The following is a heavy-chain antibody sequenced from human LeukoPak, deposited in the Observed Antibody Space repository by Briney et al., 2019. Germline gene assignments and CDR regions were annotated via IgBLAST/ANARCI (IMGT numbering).Heavy chain of an antibody. Sequence: PSETLSLTFTVSGGSISSSTYYLGWIRQPPGKGLEWLGCIYYSGSTYYNPSLKSRFTISVDTSKNQFSLKLSSVTPADTAVYYCARSAFLVTAPGLYYFDYWGQGTLVAVSS. CDR2: IYYSGST. J-gene: IGHJ4*02. V-gene: IGHV4-39*01. CDR1: GGSISSSTYY. D-gene: IGHD6-13*01. CDR3: ARSAFLVTAPGLYYFDY.